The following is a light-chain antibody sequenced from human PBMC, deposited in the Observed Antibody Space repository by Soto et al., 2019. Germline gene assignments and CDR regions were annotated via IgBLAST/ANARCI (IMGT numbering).Light chain of an antibody. Sequence: EIVVTQSPATLSVSPGERATLSCRASQSVSSNLAWYQQKPGQAPRLLIYAASTRATGIPARFSGSGSGTEFTLTISSLQSEDFAVYYFQQYNNWHTFGQGTKLEIK. V-gene: IGKV3-15*01. CDR3: QQYNNWHT. CDR1: QSVSSN. J-gene: IGKJ2*01. CDR2: AAS.